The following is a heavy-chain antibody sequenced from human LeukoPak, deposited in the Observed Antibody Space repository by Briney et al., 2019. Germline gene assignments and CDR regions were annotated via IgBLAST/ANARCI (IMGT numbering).Heavy chain of an antibody. D-gene: IGHD2-8*01. V-gene: IGHV3-30*01. J-gene: IGHJ4*02. Sequence: QPGGSLRLSCAASGFTFSSYAMHWVRQAPGKGLGWVAVISYDGSNKYYADSVKGRFTISRDNSKNTLYLQMNSLRAEDTAVYYCARDLSMLSLDYWGQGTLVTVSS. CDR2: ISYDGSNK. CDR1: GFTFSSYA. CDR3: ARDLSMLSLDY.